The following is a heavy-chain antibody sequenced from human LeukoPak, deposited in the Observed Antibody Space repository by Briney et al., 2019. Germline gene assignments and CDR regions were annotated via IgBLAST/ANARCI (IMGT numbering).Heavy chain of an antibody. D-gene: IGHD3-22*01. CDR1: GFTFSSYA. CDR2: ISGSGGST. J-gene: IGHJ4*02. CDR3: AKGRGYYYDTSGYCLDY. Sequence: GGSLRLSCAASGFTFSSYAMSWVRQAPGKGLEWVSAISGSGGSTYYADSVKGRFTISRDNSKDTLSLQMNSLRAEDTALYYCAKGRGYYYDTSGYCLDYWGQGTLVAVSS. V-gene: IGHV3-23*01.